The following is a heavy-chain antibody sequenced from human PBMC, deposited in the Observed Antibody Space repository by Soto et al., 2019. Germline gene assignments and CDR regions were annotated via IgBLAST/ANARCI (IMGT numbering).Heavy chain of an antibody. CDR1: GFTFTSSA. D-gene: IGHD3-3*01. J-gene: IGHJ4*02. V-gene: IGHV1-58*01. CDR3: AAGRRVAFYDFWSVTSHPPGSYFDY. Sequence: GASVKVSCKASGFTFTSSAVQWVRQARGQRLEWIGWIVVGSGNTNYAQKFQERVTITRDMSTSTAYMELSSLRSEDTAVYYCAAGRRVAFYDFWSVTSHPPGSYFDYWGQGTLVTVSS. CDR2: IVVGSGNT.